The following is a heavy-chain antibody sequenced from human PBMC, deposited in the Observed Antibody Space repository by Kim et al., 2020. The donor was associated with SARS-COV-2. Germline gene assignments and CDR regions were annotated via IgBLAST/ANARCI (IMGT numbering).Heavy chain of an antibody. Sequence: ASVKVSCKASGYTFTGYYLHWVRQAPGQGLEWLGWINCKSGVTNYAQKFQGRVTLTRDTSISTVYMELSGLRSDDTALYYCAKGIAASGTIWGRGTLVTVSS. CDR2: INCKSGVT. J-gene: IGHJ4*02. CDR3: AKGIAASGTI. D-gene: IGHD6-13*01. V-gene: IGHV1-2*02. CDR1: GYTFTGYY.